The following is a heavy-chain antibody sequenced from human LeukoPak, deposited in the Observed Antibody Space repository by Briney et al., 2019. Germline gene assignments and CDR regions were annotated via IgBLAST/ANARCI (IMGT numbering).Heavy chain of an antibody. CDR2: MNPNSGNT. Sequence: ASVKVSCKASGYTFTTYDLNWVRQATGQGLEWMGWMNPNSGNTGYAQKFQDSVTMTRNISITTAYMELSNLTSEDTAVYYCARRIRGAPTDYWGQGTLVTVSS. CDR1: GYTFTTYD. CDR3: ARRIRGAPTDY. D-gene: IGHD3-10*01. V-gene: IGHV1-8*01. J-gene: IGHJ4*02.